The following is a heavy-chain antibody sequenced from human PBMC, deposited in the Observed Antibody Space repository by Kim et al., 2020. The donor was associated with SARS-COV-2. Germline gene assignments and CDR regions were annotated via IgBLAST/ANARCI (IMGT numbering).Heavy chain of an antibody. V-gene: IGHV3-30*01. D-gene: IGHD2-15*01. Sequence: GRLTISRDKSKNTLYLQMNSLRAEDTAVYYCARRGFNCSGGSCYSYYFDYWGQGTLVTVSS. J-gene: IGHJ4*02. CDR3: ARRGFNCSGGSCYSYYFDY.